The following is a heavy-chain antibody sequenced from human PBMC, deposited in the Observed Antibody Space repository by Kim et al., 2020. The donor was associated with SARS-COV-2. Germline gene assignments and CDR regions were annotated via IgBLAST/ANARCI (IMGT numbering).Heavy chain of an antibody. Sequence: STYYADSVKGRFTISRDNSKNTLYLQMNSLRAEDTAVYYCARRTVTTFDYWGQGTLVTVSS. D-gene: IGHD4-17*01. CDR2: ST. CDR3: ARRTVTTFDY. V-gene: IGHV3-23*01. J-gene: IGHJ4*02.